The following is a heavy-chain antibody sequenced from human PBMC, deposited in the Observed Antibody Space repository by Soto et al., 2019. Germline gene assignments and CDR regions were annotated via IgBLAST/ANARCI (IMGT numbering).Heavy chain of an antibody. CDR3: AKVPLLWLGAKAAFDI. D-gene: IGHD3-10*01. V-gene: IGHV3-23*01. Sequence: GGSLRLSCAASGFTFSSYARSWVRQAPGKGLEWVSAISGSGGSTYYADSVKGRFTISRDNSKNTLYLQMNSLRAEDTAVYYCAKVPLLWLGAKAAFDIWGQGTMVTVSS. J-gene: IGHJ3*02. CDR1: GFTFSSYA. CDR2: ISGSGGST.